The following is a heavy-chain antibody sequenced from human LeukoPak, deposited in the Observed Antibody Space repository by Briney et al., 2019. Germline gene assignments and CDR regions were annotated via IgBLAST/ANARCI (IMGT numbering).Heavy chain of an antibody. CDR3: AKMEGQRLYDYCMDV. CDR1: GFAFSNFA. V-gene: IGHV3-23*01. J-gene: IGHJ6*03. D-gene: IGHD3-3*01. Sequence: GGSLRLSCAASGFAFSNFAMSWVRQAPGKGLEWVSAVSGSGYYTYYVESVKGRFTISRDNSKNTLYLHMNSLRADDTAVYYCAKMEGQRLYDYCMDVWGRGTTVTVSS. CDR2: VSGSGYYT.